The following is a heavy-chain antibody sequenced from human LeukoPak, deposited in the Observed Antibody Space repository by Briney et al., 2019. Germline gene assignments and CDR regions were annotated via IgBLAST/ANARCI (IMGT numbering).Heavy chain of an antibody. V-gene: IGHV4-59*12. CDR1: GDSITGYD. D-gene: IGHD3-22*01. Sequence: SETLSLTCTVSGDSITGYDWSWIRQPPGKGLEWIGYIYYSGITKYNPSLKSRLTISLDTSKNHLSLKLSSVTAADTAVYYCARDGDSSGYSDYWGQGTLVTVSS. J-gene: IGHJ4*02. CDR3: ARDGDSSGYSDY. CDR2: IYYSGIT.